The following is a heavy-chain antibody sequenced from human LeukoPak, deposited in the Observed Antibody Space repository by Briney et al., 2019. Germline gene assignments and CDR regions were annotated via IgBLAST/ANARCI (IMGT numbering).Heavy chain of an antibody. D-gene: IGHD3-10*01. CDR1: GGSFSGYY. J-gene: IGHJ6*03. Sequence: PSETLSLTCAVYGGSFSGYYWSWIRQPPGKGLEWIGEINHSGSTNSNPSLKSRVTISVDTSKNQFSLKLSSVTAADTAVYYCARGIPYGDTYYYYMDVWGKGTTVTVSS. CDR2: INHSGST. CDR3: ARGIPYGDTYYYYMDV. V-gene: IGHV4-34*01.